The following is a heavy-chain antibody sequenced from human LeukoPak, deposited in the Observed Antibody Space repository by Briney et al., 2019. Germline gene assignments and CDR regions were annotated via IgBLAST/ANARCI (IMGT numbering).Heavy chain of an antibody. V-gene: IGHV3-21*01. D-gene: IGHD1-26*01. CDR3: ARDRVGATSTSLGFEY. CDR1: GFTFSSYS. J-gene: IGHJ4*02. Sequence: PGGSLRLSCAASGFTFSSYSMNWVRQALGKGLEWVSSISSSSSYIHYADSVKGRFTISRDNAKNSLYLQMNSLRAEDTAVYYCARDRVGATSTSLGFEYWGQGTLVTVSP. CDR2: ISSSSSYI.